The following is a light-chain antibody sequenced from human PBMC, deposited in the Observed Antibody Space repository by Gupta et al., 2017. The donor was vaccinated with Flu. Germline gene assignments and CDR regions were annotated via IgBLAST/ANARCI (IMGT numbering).Light chain of an antibody. Sequence: QSALTQPPSASGCPGQSVTLSCTGSSSDFGGYNYNSWYQHHPGKAPKLLIYEVTKRPSGVPDRFSASKSDNTASLTVSGLRAEDEADYYCCSFLGSNFVFGGGTRLTVL. CDR1: SSDFGGYNY. V-gene: IGLV2-8*01. CDR2: EVT. J-gene: IGLJ2*01. CDR3: CSFLGSNFV.